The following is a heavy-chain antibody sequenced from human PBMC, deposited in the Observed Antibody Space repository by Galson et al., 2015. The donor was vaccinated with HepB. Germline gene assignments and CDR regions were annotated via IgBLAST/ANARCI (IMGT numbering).Heavy chain of an antibody. CDR2: INPSGGST. J-gene: IGHJ4*02. CDR3: ARGRAGGYYSGEIRD. CDR1: GYTFTSYY. D-gene: IGHD3-22*01. Sequence: LVKVSCKASGYTFTSYYMHWVRQAPGQGLEWMGIINPSGGSTSYAQKFQGRVTMTRDTSTSTVYMELSSLRSEDTAVYYCARGRAGGYYSGEIRDWGQGTLVTVSS. V-gene: IGHV1-46*01.